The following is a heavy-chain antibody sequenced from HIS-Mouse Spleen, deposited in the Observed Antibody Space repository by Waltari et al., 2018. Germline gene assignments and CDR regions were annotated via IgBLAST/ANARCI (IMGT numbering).Heavy chain of an antibody. D-gene: IGHD6-13*01. CDR3: AREIPYSSSWYDWYFDL. J-gene: IGHJ2*01. CDR2: FYYSGST. Sequence: QLQLQESGPGLVKPSETLSLTCTVSGGPIRSSSYYLGWIRQPPGKGLEWIGSFYYSGSTYYNPSLKSRVTISVDTSKNQFSLKLSSVTAADTAVYYCAREIPYSSSWYDWYFDLWGRGTLVTVSS. V-gene: IGHV4-39*07. CDR1: GGPIRSSSYY.